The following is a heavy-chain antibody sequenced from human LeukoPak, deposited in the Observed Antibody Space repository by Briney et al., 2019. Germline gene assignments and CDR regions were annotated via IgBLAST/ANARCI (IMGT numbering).Heavy chain of an antibody. J-gene: IGHJ4*02. CDR2: INPNSGGT. Sequence: GASVKVSCKASGYTFTGYYMHWVRQAPGQGLEWMGWINPNSGGTNYAQKFQGWVTMTRDTSISTAYMELSRLRSDDTAVYYCARALGYYDSSGYWNYWGQGTLVTVSS. V-gene: IGHV1-2*04. CDR1: GYTFTGYY. CDR3: ARALGYYDSSGYWNY. D-gene: IGHD3-22*01.